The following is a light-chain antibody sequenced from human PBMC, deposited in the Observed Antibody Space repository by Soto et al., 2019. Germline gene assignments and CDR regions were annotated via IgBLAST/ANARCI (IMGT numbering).Light chain of an antibody. Sequence: IQMTQSPSTLSASVGGRVTITCRASHNIERWMAWYQQKPGKAPSLLIFDASTLHSGVPSRFSGSGSGTDFTLTISSLQPDDFATYYCQLFAISTTFGQGTKVEVK. CDR3: QLFAISTT. CDR2: DAS. V-gene: IGKV1-5*01. CDR1: HNIERW. J-gene: IGKJ1*01.